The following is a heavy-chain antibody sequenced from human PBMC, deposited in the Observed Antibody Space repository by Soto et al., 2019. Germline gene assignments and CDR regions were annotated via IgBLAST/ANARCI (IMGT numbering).Heavy chain of an antibody. V-gene: IGHV1-69*01. CDR3: ARDQYRHGSGTYYVTVWDH. Sequence: QVQLVQSGAEVRKTGSSVKVSCRAYGVTFTTHEFSWVRQAPGQGPEWMVGITPIFGTTKYSPKLHILVTITADESTSTVYMELRSLRSRKKAFFYCARDQYRHGSGTYYVTVWDHWGQGTLATVSS. D-gene: IGHD3-10*01. J-gene: IGHJ4*02. CDR2: ITPIFGTT. CDR1: GVTFTTHE.